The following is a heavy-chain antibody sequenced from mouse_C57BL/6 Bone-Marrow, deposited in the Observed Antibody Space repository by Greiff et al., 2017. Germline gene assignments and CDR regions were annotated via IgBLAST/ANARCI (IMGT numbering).Heavy chain of an antibody. V-gene: IGHV1-64*01. D-gene: IGHD1-1*02. CDR1: GYTFTSYW. J-gene: IGHJ4*01. Sequence: QVQLQQPGAELVKPGASVKLSCKASGYTFTSYWMHWVKQRPGQGLEWIGMIHPNSGSTNYNEKFKSKATLTVDKSSITAYMQLSSLTSEDSAVDYCARDYGYAMDYWGQGTSVTVSS. CDR2: IHPNSGST. CDR3: ARDYGYAMDY.